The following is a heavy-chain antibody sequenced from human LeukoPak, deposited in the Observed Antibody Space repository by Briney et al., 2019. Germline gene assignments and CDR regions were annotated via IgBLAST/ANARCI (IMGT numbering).Heavy chain of an antibody. Sequence: ASVKVSCKASGYTFTGFYMHWVRQAPGQGLEWMGWINPNNGGTNYAQKFQGRVTMTRDTSISTAYMELSRMSSDDTAVYYCASRGGSQPFDYWGQGALVTVSS. V-gene: IGHV1-2*02. CDR3: ASRGGSQPFDY. J-gene: IGHJ4*02. CDR1: GYTFTGFY. CDR2: INPNNGGT. D-gene: IGHD2-15*01.